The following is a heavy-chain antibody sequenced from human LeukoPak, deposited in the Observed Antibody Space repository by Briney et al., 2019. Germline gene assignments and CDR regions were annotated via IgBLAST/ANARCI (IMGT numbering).Heavy chain of an antibody. CDR1: GGSFSGYY. CDR3: ARDFLGTYYYDSSAHFDY. Sequence: ETLSLTCAVYGGSFSGYYWSWVRQAPGKGLEWVSSISSSSSYIYYADSVKGRFTISRDNAKNSLYLQMNSLRAEDTAVYYCARDFLGTYYYDSSAHFDYWGQGTLVTVSS. V-gene: IGHV3-21*01. J-gene: IGHJ4*02. CDR2: ISSSSSYI. D-gene: IGHD3-22*01.